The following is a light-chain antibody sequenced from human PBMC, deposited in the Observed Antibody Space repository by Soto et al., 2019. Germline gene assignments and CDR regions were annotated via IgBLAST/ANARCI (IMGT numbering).Light chain of an antibody. J-gene: IGKJ1*01. V-gene: IGKV3-11*01. Sequence: IVLTQSPATLSLSPGGRATPSCRASQSVSLSLAWYQQKPGQAPRLLIYDASKRASGFPARFSGSGSGTDFTLTISSLEPEDFAVYYCQERTGWPPWTFGQGTKVDIK. CDR3: QERTGWPPWT. CDR1: QSVSLS. CDR2: DAS.